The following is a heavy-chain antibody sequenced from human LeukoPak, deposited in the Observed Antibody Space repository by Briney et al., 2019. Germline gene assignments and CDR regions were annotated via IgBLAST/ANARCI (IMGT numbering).Heavy chain of an antibody. V-gene: IGHV3-23*01. CDR2: ISGSGGTT. CDR1: RFTFSSYA. Sequence: GGSLRLSCAASRFTFSSYAMSWVRQAPGKGLEWVSAISGSGGTTYYADSVKGRFTISRDNSKNTLYLQMNSLRAEDTAVYYCAKGLHCSSTSCYLYYFDYWGQGTLVTVSS. CDR3: AKGLHCSSTSCYLYYFDY. J-gene: IGHJ4*02. D-gene: IGHD2-2*01.